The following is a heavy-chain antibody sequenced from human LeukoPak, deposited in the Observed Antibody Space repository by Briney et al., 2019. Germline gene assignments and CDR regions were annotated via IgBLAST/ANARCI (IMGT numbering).Heavy chain of an antibody. CDR1: EFTFGTSL. CDR2: VRPDGSEK. Sequence: PGGSLRLSCAVSEFTFGTSLMTWVRQAPGKGLEWVASVRPDGSEKTYVDSVRGRFTISRHNAKKSLYLQMNSLRAEDTAVYYCATGRATSIYWGQGTLVTVSS. J-gene: IGHJ4*02. CDR3: ATGRATSIY. V-gene: IGHV3-7*03.